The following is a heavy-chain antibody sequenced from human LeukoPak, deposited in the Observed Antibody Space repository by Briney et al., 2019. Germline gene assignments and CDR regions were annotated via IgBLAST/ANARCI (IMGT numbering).Heavy chain of an antibody. J-gene: IGHJ4*02. CDR1: GFTFSSCA. V-gene: IGHV3-23*01. Sequence: GGSLRLSCAASGFTFSSCAMNWVRLAPGKGLEWVSVISGSGSSTYYAASVKGRFTISRDNSKNILYLQIKSLRVEDTAIYYCAKAGSTAWTAVDFWGQGTLVTVSS. D-gene: IGHD2-2*01. CDR2: ISGSGSST. CDR3: AKAGSTAWTAVDF.